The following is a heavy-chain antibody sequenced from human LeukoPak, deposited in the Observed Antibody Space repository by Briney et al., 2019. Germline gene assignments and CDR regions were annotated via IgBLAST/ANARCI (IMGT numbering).Heavy chain of an antibody. CDR1: GFTFSSYS. Sequence: GGSLRLSCAASGFTFSSYSMNWVRQAPGKGLEWVSYISSSSSTIYYADSVKGRFTISRDNAKNSLYLQMNSLRAEDTAVYYCARVGEGYSYGADAFDIWGQGTMVTASS. J-gene: IGHJ3*02. CDR2: ISSSSSTI. CDR3: ARVGEGYSYGADAFDI. D-gene: IGHD5-18*01. V-gene: IGHV3-48*01.